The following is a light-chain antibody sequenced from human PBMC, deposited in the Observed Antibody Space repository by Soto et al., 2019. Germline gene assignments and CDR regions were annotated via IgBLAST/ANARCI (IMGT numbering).Light chain of an antibody. CDR1: QGIRNY. J-gene: IGKJ3*01. Sequence: DIQMTQSPSSLSASVGDRVTITCRASQGIRNYLAWYQQKPGKVPKLLIYAASTLQSGVPSRFSGSGSGTDFTLTISSLPPEDVATYYCQQYNSAPFTFGHGTKVDIK. CDR3: QQYNSAPFT. V-gene: IGKV1-27*01. CDR2: AAS.